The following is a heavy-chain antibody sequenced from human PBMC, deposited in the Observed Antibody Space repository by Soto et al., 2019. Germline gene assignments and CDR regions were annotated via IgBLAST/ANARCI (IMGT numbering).Heavy chain of an antibody. Sequence: QVQLVQSGAEVKKPGASVKVSCKASGYTFTSYGISWMRQAPGQGLEWMGWISAYNGNTNYAQTPPGRATMTTDTSPSTAYMELSSLRSTATAVYSCASDAYGDPGYWGQGTLVTVSS. J-gene: IGHJ4*02. CDR3: ASDAYGDPGY. V-gene: IGHV1-18*01. CDR1: GYTFTSYG. CDR2: ISAYNGNT. D-gene: IGHD4-17*01.